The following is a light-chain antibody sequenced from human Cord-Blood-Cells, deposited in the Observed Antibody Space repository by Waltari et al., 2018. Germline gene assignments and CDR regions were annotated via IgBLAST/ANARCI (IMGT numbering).Light chain of an antibody. J-gene: IGLJ3*02. Sequence: QSVLTQPPSASGTPGQRVTISCSGSSSNIGSNYVYWYQQLPGTAPKLLIYRNNHRPSGVPAGFSGSRSGTSASLAISGLRSEDEADYYCAAWDDSLSGRVFGGGTKLTVL. CDR1: SSNIGSNY. CDR2: RNN. V-gene: IGLV1-47*01. CDR3: AAWDDSLSGRV.